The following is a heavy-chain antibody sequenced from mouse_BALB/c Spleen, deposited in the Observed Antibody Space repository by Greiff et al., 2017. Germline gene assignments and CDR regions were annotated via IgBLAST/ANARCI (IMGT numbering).Heavy chain of an antibody. CDR3: TSLDSSCYGFAY. D-gene: IGHD3-2*01. CDR2: IDPENGDT. CDR1: GFNIKDYY. J-gene: IGHJ3*01. V-gene: IGHV14-4*02. Sequence: EVKVVESGAELVRSGASVKLSCTASGFNIKDYYMHWVKQRPEQGLEWIGWIDPENGDTEYAPKFQGKATMTADTSSNTAYLQLSSLTSEDTAVYYCTSLDSSCYGFAYWGQGTLVTVSA.